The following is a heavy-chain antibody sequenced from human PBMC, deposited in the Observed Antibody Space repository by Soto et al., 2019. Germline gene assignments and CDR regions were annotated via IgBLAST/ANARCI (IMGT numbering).Heavy chain of an antibody. D-gene: IGHD2-2*02. CDR3: ASLPAAITDYYGMDV. CDR2: IIPILGIA. J-gene: IGHJ6*02. CDR1: GGTFSSYT. Sequence: ASVKVSCKASGGTFSSYTISWVRQAPGQGLEWMGRIIPILGIANYAQKFQGRVTITADKSTSTAYMELSSLRSEDTAVYYCASLPAAITDYYGMDVWGQGTTVTVS. V-gene: IGHV1-69*02.